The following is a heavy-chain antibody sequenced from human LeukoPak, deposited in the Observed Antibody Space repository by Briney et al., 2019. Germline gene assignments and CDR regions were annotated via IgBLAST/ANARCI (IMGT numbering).Heavy chain of an antibody. V-gene: IGHV4-39*01. D-gene: IGHD1-26*01. CDR2: VYYTGTT. Sequence: SETLSLTCTVSGGSINSYMCYWGWIRQPPGKGLEWISSVYYTGTTHYNPSLKSRITIFMDTSKNEFSLKLSSVTVADTAIYYWVRLPQSGSPDYWGQGALVTVSS. CDR3: VRLPQSGSPDY. J-gene: IGHJ4*02. CDR1: GGSINSYMCY.